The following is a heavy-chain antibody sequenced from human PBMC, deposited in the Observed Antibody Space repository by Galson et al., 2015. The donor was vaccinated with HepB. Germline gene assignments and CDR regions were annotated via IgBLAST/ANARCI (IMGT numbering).Heavy chain of an antibody. CDR1: GFTVSSNY. Sequence: SLRLSCAASGFTVSSNYMSWVRQAPGKGLEWVSVIYSGGSTYYADSVKGRFTISRHNSKNTLYLQMNSLRAEDTAVYYCARGGDSSGYYRNNDAFDIWGQGTMVTVSS. CDR2: IYSGGST. CDR3: ARGGDSSGYYRNNDAFDI. D-gene: IGHD3-22*01. J-gene: IGHJ3*02. V-gene: IGHV3-53*04.